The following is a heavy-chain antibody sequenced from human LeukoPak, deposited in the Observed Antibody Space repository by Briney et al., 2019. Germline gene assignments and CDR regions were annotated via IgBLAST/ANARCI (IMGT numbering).Heavy chain of an antibody. Sequence: PSETLSLTCTVSGGSISSSSYYWGWIRQPPGKGLEWIGSIYYSGSTYYNPSLKSRVTISVDTSKNQFSLKLSSVTAADTAMYYCARGSFYSGYDNFDYWGQGTLVTVSS. CDR3: ARGSFYSGYDNFDY. D-gene: IGHD5-12*01. J-gene: IGHJ4*02. CDR2: IYYSGST. CDR1: GGSISSSSYY. V-gene: IGHV4-39*07.